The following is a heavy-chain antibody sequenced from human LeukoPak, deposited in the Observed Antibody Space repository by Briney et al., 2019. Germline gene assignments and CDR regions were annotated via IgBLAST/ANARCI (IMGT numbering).Heavy chain of an antibody. CDR2: IYYSGST. Sequence: SSETLSLTCTVSGGSISSYYWSWIRQPPGKGLEWIGYIYYSGSTNYNPSLKSRVTISVDTSENQFSLKLSSVTAADTAVYYCASFPGTSRFEYWGQGTLVTVSS. D-gene: IGHD1-26*01. V-gene: IGHV4-59*01. CDR1: GGSISSYY. CDR3: ASFPGTSRFEY. J-gene: IGHJ4*02.